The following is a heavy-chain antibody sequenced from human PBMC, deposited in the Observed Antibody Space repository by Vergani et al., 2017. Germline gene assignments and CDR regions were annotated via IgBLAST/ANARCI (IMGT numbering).Heavy chain of an antibody. CDR2: IPFDGTNE. J-gene: IGHJ4*02. V-gene: IGHV3-30-3*01. Sequence: QVQLVESGGGVVQPGTSLRLSCAVSGFALNRHAMYWVRQAPGKGLEWVVGIPFDGTNEYYPDLVKGRFTISRDIAKNTLYLQVRSLRLEDTGVYHCVRARSRCAGGRCYTEAWDYWGQGTPVTVSS. CDR3: VRARSRCAGGRCYTEAWDY. D-gene: IGHD2-2*02. CDR1: GFALNRHA.